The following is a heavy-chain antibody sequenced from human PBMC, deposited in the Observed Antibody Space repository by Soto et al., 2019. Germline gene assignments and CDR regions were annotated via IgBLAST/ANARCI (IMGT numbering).Heavy chain of an antibody. V-gene: IGHV3-23*01. Sequence: GGSLRLSCAASGFTFSSYAMSWVRQAPGKGLEWVSAISGSGGSTYYADSVKGRFTISRDNSKNTLYLQMNSLRAEDTAVYYCAKDLKTSNWGFISKGWDYWGQGTLVTVSS. J-gene: IGHJ4*02. CDR3: AKDLKTSNWGFISKGWDY. D-gene: IGHD7-27*01. CDR2: ISGSGGST. CDR1: GFTFSSYA.